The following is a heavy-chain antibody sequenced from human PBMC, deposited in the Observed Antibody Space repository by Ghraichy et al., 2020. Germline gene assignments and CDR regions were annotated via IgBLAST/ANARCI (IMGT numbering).Heavy chain of an antibody. CDR3: ARCGLPYGYGVDV. CDR2: IYYSGNT. Sequence: SETLSLTCSVSGGSIISTTYYWGWIRQPPGKGLEWIGSIYYSGNTFYNTSLKSRVTISVDTSRNQFSLKLTSVTAADTAVYYCARCGLPYGYGVDVWGQGTTVTVSS. D-gene: IGHD3-10*01. J-gene: IGHJ6*02. V-gene: IGHV4-39*01. CDR1: GGSIISTTYY.